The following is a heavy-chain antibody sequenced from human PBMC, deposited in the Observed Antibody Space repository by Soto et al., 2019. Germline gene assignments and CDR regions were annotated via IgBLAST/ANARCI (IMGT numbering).Heavy chain of an antibody. J-gene: IGHJ5*02. CDR2: IYYSGST. Sequence: SETLSLTCTVPGGSISSSSYYWGWIRQPPGKGLEWIGSIYYSGSTYYNPSLKSRVTISVDTSKNQFSLKLSSVTAADTAVYYCAGQYSGSYFNRFEPWGQGTLVTVSS. V-gene: IGHV4-39*01. D-gene: IGHD1-26*01. CDR3: AGQYSGSYFNRFEP. CDR1: GGSISSSSYY.